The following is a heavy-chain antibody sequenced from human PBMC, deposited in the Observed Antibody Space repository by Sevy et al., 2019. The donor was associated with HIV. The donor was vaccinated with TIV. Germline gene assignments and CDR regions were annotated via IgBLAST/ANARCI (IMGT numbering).Heavy chain of an antibody. CDR2: VYPSGSA. CDR1: ASSITSDNL. Sequence: SETLSLTCTVSASSITSDNLWGWIRQPPGKGLEWIGNVYPSGSAYYNPSFKSRVTISADTSKNQFSLKLTSVTAADTAVYFCAGVVFTLYYFDSWGQGTLVTVSS. CDR3: AGVVFTLYYFDS. V-gene: IGHV4-38-2*02. J-gene: IGHJ4*02. D-gene: IGHD3-10*01.